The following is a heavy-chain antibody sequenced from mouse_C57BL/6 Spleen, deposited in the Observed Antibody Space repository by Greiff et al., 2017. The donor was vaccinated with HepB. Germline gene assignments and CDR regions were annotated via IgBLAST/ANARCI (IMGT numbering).Heavy chain of an antibody. CDR1: GFNIKDYY. J-gene: IGHJ3*01. CDR2: IDPEDGGT. D-gene: IGHD2-4*01. CDR3: ARSDYDYDGFAY. V-gene: IGHV14-2*01. Sequence: EVQRVESGAELVKPGASVKLSCTASGFNIKDYYMHWVKQRTEQGLEWIGRIDPEDGGTKYAPKFQGKATITADTSSNTADLQLSSLTSEDTAVYYCARSDYDYDGFAYWGQGTLVTVSA.